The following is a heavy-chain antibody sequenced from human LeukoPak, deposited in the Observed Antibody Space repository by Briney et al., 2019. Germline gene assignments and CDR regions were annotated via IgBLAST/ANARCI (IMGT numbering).Heavy chain of an antibody. V-gene: IGHV5-51*01. CDR2: IYPGDSDT. CDR3: ARRDMVPGLDS. CDR1: GYTFTSYY. J-gene: IGHJ4*02. Sequence: GESLKISCKASGYTFTSYYIGWVRQMPGKGLEWMAIIYPGDSDTTYSPSFQGQVTISADKSTSTAYLQWSSLKASDTAMYYCARRDMVPGLDSWGQGTLVTVSS. D-gene: IGHD3-10*01.